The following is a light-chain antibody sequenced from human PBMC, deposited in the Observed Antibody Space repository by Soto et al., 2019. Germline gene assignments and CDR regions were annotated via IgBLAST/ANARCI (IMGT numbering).Light chain of an antibody. J-gene: IGKJ1*01. V-gene: IGKV3-20*01. CDR1: QSVSSSY. CDR3: QHYGSSPWT. Sequence: EIVLTQSPGTLSLSPGERATLSCRASQSVSSSYLAWYQQKPGQAPRLLIYAASSRATGIPDRFSGSGSGTDFTLTISGLEPEDFAVYYCQHYGSSPWTFGQGTKVEIK. CDR2: AAS.